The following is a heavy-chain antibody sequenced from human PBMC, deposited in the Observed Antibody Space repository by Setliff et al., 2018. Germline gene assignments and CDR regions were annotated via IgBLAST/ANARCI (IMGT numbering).Heavy chain of an antibody. Sequence: PGGSLRLSCGASGSTFRKYWMYWVRQVPGKGLVWVSRISPDGTITNYADSVKGRFTISRDNAKNTLYLQMNSLRGEDTAVYFCASIDWGENFYNTDVWGKGTTVTVSS. D-gene: IGHD7-27*01. V-gene: IGHV3-74*01. J-gene: IGHJ6*03. CDR1: GSTFRKYW. CDR2: ISPDGTIT. CDR3: ASIDWGENFYNTDV.